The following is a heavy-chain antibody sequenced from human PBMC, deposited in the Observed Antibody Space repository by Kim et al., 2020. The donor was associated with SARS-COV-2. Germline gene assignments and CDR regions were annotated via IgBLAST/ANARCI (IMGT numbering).Heavy chain of an antibody. Sequence: ASVKVSCKASGYTFTSYGISWVRQAPGQGLEWMGWISAYNGNTNYAQKLQGRVTMTTDTSTSTAYMELRSLRSDDTAVYYCARGDIVVVPAAIGNWFDPWGQGTLVTVSS. D-gene: IGHD2-2*02. V-gene: IGHV1-18*04. J-gene: IGHJ5*02. CDR3: ARGDIVVVPAAIGNWFDP. CDR2: ISAYNGNT. CDR1: GYTFTSYG.